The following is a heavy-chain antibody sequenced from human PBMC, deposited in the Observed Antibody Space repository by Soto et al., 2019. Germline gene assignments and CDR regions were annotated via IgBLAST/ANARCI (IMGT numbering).Heavy chain of an antibody. V-gene: IGHV6-1*01. CDR3: ARMGADFWSGYYPVGAFDI. CDR1: GDSVSSNSAA. CDR2: TYYRSKWYN. D-gene: IGHD3-3*01. Sequence: SQTLSLTCAISGDSVSSNSAAWNWIRQSPSRGPEWLGRTYYRSKWYNDYAVSVKSRITINPDTSKNQFSLQLNSVTPEDTAVYYCARMGADFWSGYYPVGAFDIWGQGTMVT. J-gene: IGHJ3*02.